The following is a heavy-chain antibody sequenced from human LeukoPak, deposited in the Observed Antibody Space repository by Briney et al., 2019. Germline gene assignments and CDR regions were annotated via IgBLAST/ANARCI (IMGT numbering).Heavy chain of an antibody. J-gene: IGHJ4*02. V-gene: IGHV3-7*01. CDR1: GFNFSSYW. D-gene: IGHD6-19*01. CDR3: AREIGYSSGWPTYYFDY. CDR2: LKQDGSEK. Sequence: GGSLRLSCAASGFNFSSYWMSWVRQAPGKGLEWVANLKQDGSEKYYVDSVKGRFTISRDNAKNSLYLQMNSLRAEDTAVYYCAREIGYSSGWPTYYFDYWGQGTLVTVSS.